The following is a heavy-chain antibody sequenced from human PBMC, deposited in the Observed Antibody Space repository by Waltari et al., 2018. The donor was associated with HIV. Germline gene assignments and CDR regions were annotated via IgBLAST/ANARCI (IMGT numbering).Heavy chain of an antibody. J-gene: IGHJ6*02. Sequence: QVQLVGVGGGVVQPGRSLRLSCAVSGFTFSSNGMHWVHQAPGKGLEWVAVIWYDGSKKYYADSVKGRFTISRDNSKNTLYLQMNSLRDEDTAVYYCARGVHDFYYGMDVWGQGTSVTVSS. CDR1: GFTFSSNG. V-gene: IGHV3-33*01. CDR3: ARGVHDFYYGMDV. CDR2: IWYDGSKK.